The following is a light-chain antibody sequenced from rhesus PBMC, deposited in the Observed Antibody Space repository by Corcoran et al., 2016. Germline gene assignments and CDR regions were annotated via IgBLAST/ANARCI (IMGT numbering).Light chain of an antibody. CDR3: QHYYSTPPT. Sequence: DIQMTQSPSSLSVSVGDRVTITCRASQGITNDLAWYQQKPGEAPKLLIYEASSLQSGIPSRLSGSGSGTDFTLTISSLQSEDFATYYCQHYYSTPPTFGQGTKVEIK. CDR1: QGITND. CDR2: EAS. J-gene: IGKJ1*01. V-gene: IGKV1-25*01.